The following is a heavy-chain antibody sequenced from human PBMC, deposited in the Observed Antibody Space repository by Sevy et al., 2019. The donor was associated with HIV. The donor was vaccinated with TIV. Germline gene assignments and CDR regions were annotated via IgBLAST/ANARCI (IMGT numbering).Heavy chain of an antibody. Sequence: SESLSLTCGVYGGSFSGYYWSWIRQPPGKGLEWIAEINHSGSTNYNPSIKSRVTISVDTSKNQFSLKLSSVTAADTAVYYDYGSGSYYEIDYYGMDVWGQGTTVTVSS. D-gene: IGHD3-10*01. J-gene: IGHJ6*02. CDR1: GGSFSGYY. V-gene: IGHV4-34*01. CDR2: INHSGST. CDR3: YGSGSYYEIDYYGMDV.